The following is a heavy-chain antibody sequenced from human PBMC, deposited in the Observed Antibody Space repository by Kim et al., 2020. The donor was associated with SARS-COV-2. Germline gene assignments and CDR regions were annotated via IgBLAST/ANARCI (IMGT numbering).Heavy chain of an antibody. D-gene: IGHD5-12*01. V-gene: IGHV3-33*01. J-gene: IGHJ4*02. CDR2: IWYDGSNK. CDR3: ARDSGLRRRGFEY. Sequence: GGSLRLSCAASGFTFSSYGMHWVRQAPGKGLEWVAVIWYDGSNKYYADSVKGRFTISRDNSKNTLYLQMNSLRAEDTAVYYCARDSGLRRRGFEYWGQGTLVTLSS. CDR1: GFTFSSYG.